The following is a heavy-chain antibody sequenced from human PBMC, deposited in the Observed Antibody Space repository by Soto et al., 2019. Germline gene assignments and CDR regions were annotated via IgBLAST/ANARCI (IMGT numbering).Heavy chain of an antibody. CDR1: GGTFSSYA. CDR2: IIPIFGTA. J-gene: IGHJ5*02. V-gene: IGHV1-69*12. Sequence: QVQLVQSGAEVKKPGSSVKVSCKASGGTFSSYAITWVRQAPGQGLEWMGGIIPIFGTANYAQKFQARVTIPADASTSTAYMELSSLRAEDTAVYYCARDRGPSSGYYPYWFDPWGQGTLVTVSS. CDR3: ARDRGPSSGYYPYWFDP. D-gene: IGHD3-22*01.